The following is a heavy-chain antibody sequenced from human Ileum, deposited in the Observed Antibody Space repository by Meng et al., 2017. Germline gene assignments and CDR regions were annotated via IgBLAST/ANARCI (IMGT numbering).Heavy chain of an antibody. CDR3: ARINYVEDS. CDR2: INEDGRVT. Sequence: EGQVVGSGGGLVQPGGSLRLSCAASGFTFSNYWMHWVRQTPGKGLVWVSRINEDGRVTNYADSVEGRFTVSRDNAKNTLYLQMNSLRVEDTGIYYCARINYVEDSWGQGTLVTVSS. V-gene: IGHV3-74*01. CDR1: GFTFSNYW. J-gene: IGHJ4*02. D-gene: IGHD3-16*01.